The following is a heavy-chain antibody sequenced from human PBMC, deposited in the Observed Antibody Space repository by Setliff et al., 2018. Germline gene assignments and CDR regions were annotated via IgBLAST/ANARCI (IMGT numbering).Heavy chain of an antibody. D-gene: IGHD2-15*01. CDR2: ISAYNGFI. Sequence: GASVKVSCKASGYIFTRYRITWVRQSPGQGLEWMGWISAYNGFIIYAQMFQGRVIMTTDTSTSTAYMELRSLRSDDTAVYYCARDRPMVVVADNLALFDYWGQGTLVTVSS. J-gene: IGHJ4*02. CDR1: GYIFTRYR. V-gene: IGHV1-18*01. CDR3: ARDRPMVVVADNLALFDY.